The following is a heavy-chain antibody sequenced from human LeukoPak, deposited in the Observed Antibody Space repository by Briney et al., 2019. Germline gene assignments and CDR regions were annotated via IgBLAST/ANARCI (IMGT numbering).Heavy chain of an antibody. CDR2: IIPIFGTA. D-gene: IGHD6-13*01. CDR3: ARAPAAGTDHFDY. J-gene: IGHJ4*02. Sequence: SVKVSCKASGGTFSSYAISWVRQAPGQGLEWMGGIIPIFGTANYAQKFQGRVTVTADKSTSTAYMELSSLRSEDTAVYYCARAPAAGTDHFDYWGQGTLVTVSS. CDR1: GGTFSSYA. V-gene: IGHV1-69*06.